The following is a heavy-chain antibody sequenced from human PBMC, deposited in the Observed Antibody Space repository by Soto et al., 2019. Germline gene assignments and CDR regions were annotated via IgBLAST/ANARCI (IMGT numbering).Heavy chain of an antibody. Sequence: SLSLSCAASGFPFSSYEMNWVRQAPGKGLEWVSYISSSGSTINYADSVKGRFTISRDNAKNSLYLQMHSLRAEDTAVYYCARDREYSQGIFDYSYGMDVCGQGTTVTVSS. CDR3: ARDREYSQGIFDYSYGMDV. V-gene: IGHV3-48*03. CDR1: GFPFSSYE. D-gene: IGHD3-9*01. CDR2: ISSSGSTI. J-gene: IGHJ6*02.